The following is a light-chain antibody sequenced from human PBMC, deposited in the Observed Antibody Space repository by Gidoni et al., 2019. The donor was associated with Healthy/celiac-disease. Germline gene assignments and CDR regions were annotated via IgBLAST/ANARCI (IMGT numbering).Light chain of an antibody. CDR1: ALPKQY. CDR3: QSADSSGTLVV. J-gene: IGLJ2*01. CDR2: KDS. V-gene: IGLV3-25*02. Sequence: SYELTQPPSVLVSPGQTARITCSGDALPKQYAYWYQQKPGQAPVLVIYKDSERPSGIPERFSGSSSGTTVTLTISGVQAEDEADYYCQSADSSGTLVVFGGGTKLTVL.